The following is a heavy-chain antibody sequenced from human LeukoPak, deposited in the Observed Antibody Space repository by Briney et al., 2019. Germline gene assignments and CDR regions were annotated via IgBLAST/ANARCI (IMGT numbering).Heavy chain of an antibody. D-gene: IGHD3-22*01. CDR2: INPNSGGT. V-gene: IGHV1-2*02. J-gene: IGHJ3*02. Sequence: ASVKVSCKASGYTFTGYYMYWVRQAPGQGLEWMGWINPNSGGTNYAQKFQGRVTMTRDTSISTAYMELSRLRSDDTAVYYCARVLGIVEDAFDIWGQGTMVTVSS. CDR3: ARVLGIVEDAFDI. CDR1: GYTFTGYY.